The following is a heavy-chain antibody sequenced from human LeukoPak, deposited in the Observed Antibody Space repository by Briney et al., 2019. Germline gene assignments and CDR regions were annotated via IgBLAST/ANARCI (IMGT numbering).Heavy chain of an antibody. CDR1: AGTSSSYV. V-gene: IGHV1-69*06. J-gene: IGHJ5*02. Sequence: ASAKISCKASAGTSSSYVISWVRQAPGPGLEWMGGIIPIFGTANYAQKFQGRVTITADKSTSTAYMELSSLRSEDTAVYYCAKFVYGSGSSGYGPWGQGTLVTVSS. CDR3: AKFVYGSGSSGYGP. CDR2: IIPIFGTA. D-gene: IGHD3-10*01.